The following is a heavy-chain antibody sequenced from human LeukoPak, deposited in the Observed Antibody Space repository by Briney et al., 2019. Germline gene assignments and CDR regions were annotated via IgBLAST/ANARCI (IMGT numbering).Heavy chain of an antibody. CDR1: GGTFSSYA. CDR2: IIPIFGTA. V-gene: IGHV1-69*13. Sequence: GASVKVSCKASGGTFSSYAISWVRQAPGQGLEWMGGIIPIFGTANYAQKFQGRVTITADESTSTAYMELSSLRSEDTAVYYCARGGYSGSYSEYFQHWGQGTLVTVSS. CDR3: ARGGYSGSYSEYFQH. D-gene: IGHD1-26*01. J-gene: IGHJ1*01.